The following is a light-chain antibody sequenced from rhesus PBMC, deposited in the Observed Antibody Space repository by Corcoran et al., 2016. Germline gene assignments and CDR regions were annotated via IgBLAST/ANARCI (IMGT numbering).Light chain of an antibody. V-gene: IGKV3-40*01. CDR2: RAD. CDR1: QSVGSY. CDR3: QQYNDLLYS. Sequence: EIVMTQSPATLSLSPGETATLSCRASQSVGSYLAWYQQKPGQDPKLLVHRADFRATGIPDRFSGRGSRTDFTHTISSLEPEDVGVYYCQQYNDLLYSFGQGTKVEIK. J-gene: IGKJ2*01.